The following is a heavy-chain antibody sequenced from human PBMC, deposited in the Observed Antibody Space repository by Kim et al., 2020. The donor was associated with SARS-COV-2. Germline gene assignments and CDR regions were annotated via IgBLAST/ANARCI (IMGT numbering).Heavy chain of an antibody. CDR1: GVTFSSDT. Sequence: SVKVSCKTSGVTFSSDTFSWVRQVPGQGLEFLGGIIPVFGPTNFARKYRDRLTLTADQSTTTVFMELRGLTSEDTAVYFCARDLVLTAVRGAAFDLWGQ. D-gene: IGHD3-10*01. V-gene: IGHV1-69*13. CDR3: ARDLVLTAVRGAAFDL. CDR2: IIPVFGPT. J-gene: IGHJ4*02.